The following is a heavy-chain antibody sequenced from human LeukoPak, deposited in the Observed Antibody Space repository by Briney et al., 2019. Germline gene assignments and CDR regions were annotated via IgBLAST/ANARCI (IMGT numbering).Heavy chain of an antibody. CDR3: ARVGVYCSGGSCLTGEYYFDY. Sequence: ASVKVSCKASGYTLTGYYMHWVRQAPGQGLEWMGWINPNRGGTNYAQKFQGRVTMTRDTSISTAYMELSRLRSDDTAVYYCARVGVYCSGGSCLTGEYYFDYWGQGTLVTVSS. D-gene: IGHD2-15*01. J-gene: IGHJ4*02. CDR1: GYTLTGYY. CDR2: INPNRGGT. V-gene: IGHV1-2*02.